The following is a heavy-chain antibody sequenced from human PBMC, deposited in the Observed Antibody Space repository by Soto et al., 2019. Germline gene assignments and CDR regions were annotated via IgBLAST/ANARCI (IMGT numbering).Heavy chain of an antibody. Sequence: PSETLSLTCPVSGGSISSYYWSWIRQPPGKGLEWIGYIYYSGSTNYNPSLKSRVTISVDTSKNQFSLKLSSVTAADTAVYYCARGPGYCSSTSCYVWYYYYYMDVWGKGTTVTVSS. CDR3: ARGPGYCSSTSCYVWYYYYYMDV. D-gene: IGHD2-2*01. J-gene: IGHJ6*03. CDR2: IYYSGST. V-gene: IGHV4-59*01. CDR1: GGSISSYY.